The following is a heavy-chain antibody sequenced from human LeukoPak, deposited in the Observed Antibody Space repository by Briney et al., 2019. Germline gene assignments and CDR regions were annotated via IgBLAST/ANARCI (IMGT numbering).Heavy chain of an antibody. J-gene: IGHJ4*02. Sequence: GGSLRLSCTASGFTFGDYAMSWVRKAPGKGLEWVGFIRSKAYGGTTEYAASVKGRFTISRDDSKSIAYLQMNSLKTEDTAVYYCTRDLYDSSGYNLFDYWGQGTLVTVSS. CDR3: TRDLYDSSGYNLFDY. V-gene: IGHV3-49*04. CDR1: GFTFGDYA. D-gene: IGHD3-22*01. CDR2: IRSKAYGGTT.